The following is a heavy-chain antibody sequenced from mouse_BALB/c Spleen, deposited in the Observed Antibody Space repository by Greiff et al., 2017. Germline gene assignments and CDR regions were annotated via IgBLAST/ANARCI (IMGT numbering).Heavy chain of an antibody. CDR3: ARNGCSSYVDY. CDR1: GFTFSSYA. J-gene: IGHJ2*01. Sequence: EVMLVESGGGLVKPGGSLKFSCAASGFTFSSYAMSWVRQTPEKRLEWVASISSGGSTYYPDSVKGRFTISRDKARNILYLQMSSLRSEDTAMYYCARNGCSSYVDYWGEGTTVTVSS. V-gene: IGHV5-6-5*01. D-gene: IGHD1-1*01. CDR2: ISSGGST.